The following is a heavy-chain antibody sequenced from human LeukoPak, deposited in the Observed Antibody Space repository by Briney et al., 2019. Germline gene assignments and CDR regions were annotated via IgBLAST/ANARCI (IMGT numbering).Heavy chain of an antibody. J-gene: IGHJ6*02. CDR3: ARGAAMATHYYYGMDV. CDR1: GYTFTGYY. V-gene: IGHV1-2*02. Sequence: SVKVSCQASGYTFTGYYMHWVRQAPGQGLEWMGWINPNSGGTNYAQKFQGRVTMTRDTSISTAYMELSSLRSEDTAVYYCARGAAMATHYYYGMDVWGQGTAVTVSS. CDR2: INPNSGGT. D-gene: IGHD5-18*01.